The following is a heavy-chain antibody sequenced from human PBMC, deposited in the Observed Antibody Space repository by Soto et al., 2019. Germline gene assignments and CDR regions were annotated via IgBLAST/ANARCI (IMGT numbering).Heavy chain of an antibody. CDR1: GYTFTGYY. V-gene: IGHV1-2*04. Sequence: ASVKVSCKASGYTFTGYYMHWVRQAPGQGLEWMGWINPNSGGTNYAQKFQGWVTMTRDTSISTAYMELSRLRSDDTAVYYCARDSCSSTSCYERSPGYWGQGTLVTVSS. J-gene: IGHJ4*02. CDR3: ARDSCSSTSCYERSPGY. D-gene: IGHD2-2*01. CDR2: INPNSGGT.